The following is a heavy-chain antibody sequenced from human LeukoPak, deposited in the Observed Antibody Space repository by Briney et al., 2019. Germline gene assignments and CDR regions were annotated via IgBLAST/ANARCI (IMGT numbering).Heavy chain of an antibody. CDR3: VTDDYGGNSGFQH. J-gene: IGHJ1*01. CDR1: AFTFSNCG. Sequence: PGRSLRLSCAASAFTFSNCGMHWVRQAPGKGLEWVAFIRYDGSNQYYADFVKGRFTNSRDNPKNTLFLQMNSLRVEDTAIYYCVTDDYGGNSGFQHWGQGTLVTVSS. D-gene: IGHD4-23*01. CDR2: IRYDGSNQ. V-gene: IGHV3-30*02.